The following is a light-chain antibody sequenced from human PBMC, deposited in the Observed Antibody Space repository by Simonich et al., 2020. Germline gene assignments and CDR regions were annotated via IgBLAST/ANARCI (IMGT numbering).Light chain of an antibody. V-gene: IGKV4-1*01. CDR1: QCVLYSSNNKNY. J-gene: IGKJ1*01. CDR2: WAS. CDR3: QQYYSTPT. Sequence: DIVMTQSPDSLAVSLGERATINCKSSQCVLYSSNNKNYLAWYQQKPGKPPKLLIYWASTRESGVPDRFSGSGSGTDFTLTISSLQAEDVAVYYCQQYYSTPTFGQGTKVEIK.